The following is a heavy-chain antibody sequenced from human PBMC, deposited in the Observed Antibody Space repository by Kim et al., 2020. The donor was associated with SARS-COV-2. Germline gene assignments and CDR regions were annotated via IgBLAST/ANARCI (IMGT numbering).Heavy chain of an antibody. CDR2: IYYSGST. Sequence: SETLSLTCTVSGGSISSYYWSWIRQPPGKGLEWIGYIYYSGSTNYNPSLKSRVTISVDTSKNQFSLKLSSVTAADTAVYYCARQQSYGRGPGFYYWGQGT. J-gene: IGHJ4*02. CDR1: GGSISSYY. V-gene: IGHV4-59*08. CDR3: ARQQSYGRGPGFYY. D-gene: IGHD3-10*01.